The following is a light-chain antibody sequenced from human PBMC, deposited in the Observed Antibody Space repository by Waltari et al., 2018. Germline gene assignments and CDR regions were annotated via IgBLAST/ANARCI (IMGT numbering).Light chain of an antibody. V-gene: IGKV1-39*01. CDR3: QQSYSTPLYS. J-gene: IGKJ2*01. Sequence: DIQMPQSPSSLSASVGDRVSITCRASQSISTHLNWYQQKPGKAPKLLIYAASTLQSGVSSRFTGSGSGTYFTLSITSLQPEDVATYYCQQSYSTPLYSFGQGTKLEIK. CDR2: AAS. CDR1: QSISTH.